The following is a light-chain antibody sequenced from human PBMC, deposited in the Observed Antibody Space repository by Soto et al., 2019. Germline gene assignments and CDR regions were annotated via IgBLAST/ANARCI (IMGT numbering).Light chain of an antibody. CDR3: QQYVSYS. CDR2: HAS. J-gene: IGKJ1*01. Sequence: DIQLTQSPSTLPASVGDRVTITCRASQSISNWLAWYHQKPGTAPKLLIYHASTLESGVPSRFSGCGSGTEFALTISGLQPEDFATDYCQQYVSYSFGQGTKVDSK. V-gene: IGKV1-5*01. CDR1: QSISNW.